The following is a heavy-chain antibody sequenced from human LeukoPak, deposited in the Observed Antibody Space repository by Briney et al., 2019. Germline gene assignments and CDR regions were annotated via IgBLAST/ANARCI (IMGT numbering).Heavy chain of an antibody. D-gene: IGHD5-18*01. J-gene: IGHJ1*01. Sequence: PGGSLRLSCAASGSTFSSFIMSWVRQAPGKGLEWVSGISASGGSTYYADSVKGRFTISRDNSKNTLHLQMNSLRAEDTAVYYCAKGGYSADWGQGTLVTVSS. V-gene: IGHV3-23*01. CDR1: GSTFSSFI. CDR3: AKGGYSAD. CDR2: ISASGGST.